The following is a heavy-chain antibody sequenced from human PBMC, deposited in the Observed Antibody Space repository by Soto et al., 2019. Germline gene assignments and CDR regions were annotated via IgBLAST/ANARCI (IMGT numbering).Heavy chain of an antibody. CDR1: GYTFTSYG. CDR2: ISAYNGNT. Sequence: ASVKVSCKASGYTFTSYGISWVRQAPGQGLEWMGWISAYNGNTNYAQKLQGRVTMTTDTSTSTAYMELRSLRSDDTAVYYCARTTDYDILTGYYLFDYWGQGTLVTVSS. V-gene: IGHV1-18*01. CDR3: ARTTDYDILTGYYLFDY. J-gene: IGHJ4*02. D-gene: IGHD3-9*01.